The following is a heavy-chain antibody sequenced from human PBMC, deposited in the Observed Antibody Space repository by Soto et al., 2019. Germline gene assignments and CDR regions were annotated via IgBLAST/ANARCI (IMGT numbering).Heavy chain of an antibody. V-gene: IGHV3-30*18. CDR2: ISYDGSNK. J-gene: IGHJ4*02. Sequence: GGSLRLSCAASGFTFSSSGMHWVRQAPGKGLEWVAVISYDGSNKFYADSVKGRFTISRDNFRNTLYLQMNSLRAEDTAVYYCAEEFHSWNYFDYWGQGTLVTVSS. CDR1: GFTFSSSG. D-gene: IGHD1-20*01. CDR3: AEEFHSWNYFDY.